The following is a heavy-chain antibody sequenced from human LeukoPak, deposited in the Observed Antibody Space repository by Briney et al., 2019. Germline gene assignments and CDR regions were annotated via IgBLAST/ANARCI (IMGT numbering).Heavy chain of an antibody. J-gene: IGHJ1*01. D-gene: IGHD6-13*01. V-gene: IGHV1-46*01. Sequence: GASVKVSCKASGYSFTSHYMHWVRQAPGQGLEWLGLINPSGSSTLYAQKFQGRITMTRDMSTTTDYMELSSLTYDDTAVYYCARDGGKTTSWYLRAEYFQHWGQGTLVTVSS. CDR2: INPSGSST. CDR1: GYSFTSHY. CDR3: ARDGGKTTSWYLRAEYFQH.